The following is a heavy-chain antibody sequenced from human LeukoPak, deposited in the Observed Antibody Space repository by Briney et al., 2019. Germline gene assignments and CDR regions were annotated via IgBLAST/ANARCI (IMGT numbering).Heavy chain of an antibody. CDR2: ISHSGST. Sequence: SETLSLTCTVSGGSISSGTYYWSWIRQPPGKGLEWIGYISHSGSTYYNPSLKSRVTISVDRSKNQFSLKLSPVTAADTAVYYCARDGDAMEIDPWGQGTLVTVSS. V-gene: IGHV4-30-2*01. D-gene: IGHD7-27*01. J-gene: IGHJ5*02. CDR1: GGSISSGTYY. CDR3: ARDGDAMEIDP.